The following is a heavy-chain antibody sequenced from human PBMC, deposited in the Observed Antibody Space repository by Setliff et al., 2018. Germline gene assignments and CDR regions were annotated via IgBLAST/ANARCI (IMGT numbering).Heavy chain of an antibody. V-gene: IGHV3-11*04. J-gene: IGHJ6*02. D-gene: IGHD3-10*01. CDR2: ISGDGITI. Sequence: GGSLRLSCAASGFSFSYFYMSWVRQAPGKGLEWLSKISGDGITIFYADSVRGRFTISRDNAKNSVFLQMNSLRADDTAVYYCAKVLYPGVGYFYGMDVWGQGTTVTVSS. CDR3: AKVLYPGVGYFYGMDV. CDR1: GFSFSYFY.